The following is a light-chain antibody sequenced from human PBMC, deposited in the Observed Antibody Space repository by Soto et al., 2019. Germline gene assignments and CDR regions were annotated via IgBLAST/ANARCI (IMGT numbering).Light chain of an antibody. CDR3: CSFAGSFTSYV. CDR2: EVN. J-gene: IGLJ1*01. Sequence: QSVLTQPRSVSGSPGQSVTISCTGTTNYVSWFQQHPGKAPKLIIYEVNKRPSGVPGRFSGSKSGNTASLTISGLQAEDVADYYCCSFAGSFTSYVFGPGTKLTVL. V-gene: IGLV2-11*01. CDR1: TNY.